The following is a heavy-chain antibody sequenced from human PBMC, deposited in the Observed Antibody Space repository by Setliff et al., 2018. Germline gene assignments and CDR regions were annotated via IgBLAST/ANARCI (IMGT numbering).Heavy chain of an antibody. J-gene: IGHJ5*02. D-gene: IGHD3-10*01. Sequence: SETLSLTCTVSGGPIISDTYYWGWIRQPPGKGLEWIGSIYSSGNTYYNPSAKSRVTISVDTSKNQVSLKLTSVTAADTSVYYCARHFGWRFGPWGQGALVTVSS. V-gene: IGHV4-39*01. CDR3: ARHFGWRFGP. CDR1: GGPIISDTYY. CDR2: IYSSGNT.